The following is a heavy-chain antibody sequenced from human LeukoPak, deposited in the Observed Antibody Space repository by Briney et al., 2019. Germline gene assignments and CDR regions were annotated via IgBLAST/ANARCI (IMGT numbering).Heavy chain of an antibody. D-gene: IGHD5-18*01. CDR2: ISGSGGRT. V-gene: IGHV3-23*01. Sequence: GGSLRLSCVASGFTFSNHAMSWVRQAPGKGLEWVAAISGSGGRTYYADSVKGRFTISRDNSKSTLYLQMNSLRAEDTAVYYCAKGAIGYSFSECWGQGSLVTVSS. CDR1: GFTFSNHA. J-gene: IGHJ4*02. CDR3: AKGAIGYSFSEC.